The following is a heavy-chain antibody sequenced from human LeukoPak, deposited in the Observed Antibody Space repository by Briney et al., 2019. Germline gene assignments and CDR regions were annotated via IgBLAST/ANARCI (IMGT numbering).Heavy chain of an antibody. CDR3: ARGGLYYYYYYMDV. J-gene: IGHJ6*03. V-gene: IGHV4-30-2*01. D-gene: IGHD3-10*01. CDR2: IYHSGST. CDR1: GGSISSGGYY. Sequence: SQTLSLTCTVSGGSISSGGYYWSWIRQPPGKGLEWIGYIYHSGSTYYNPSLKSRVTISVDRSKNQFSLKLSSVTAADTAVYYCARGGLYYYYYYMDVWGKGTTVTVSS.